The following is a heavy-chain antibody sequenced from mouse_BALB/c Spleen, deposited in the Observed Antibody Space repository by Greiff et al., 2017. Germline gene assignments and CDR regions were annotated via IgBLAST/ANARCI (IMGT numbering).Heavy chain of an antibody. Sequence: EVKLVESGGGLVKPGGSLKLSCAASGFAFSSYDMSWVRQTPEKRLEWVAYISSGGGSTYYPDTVKGRFTISRDNAKNTLYLQMSSLKSEDTAMYYCASPIYYGNYYAMDYWGQGTSVTVSS. D-gene: IGHD2-1*01. CDR2: ISSGGGST. CDR3: ASPIYYGNYYAMDY. J-gene: IGHJ4*01. CDR1: GFAFSSYD. V-gene: IGHV5-12-1*01.